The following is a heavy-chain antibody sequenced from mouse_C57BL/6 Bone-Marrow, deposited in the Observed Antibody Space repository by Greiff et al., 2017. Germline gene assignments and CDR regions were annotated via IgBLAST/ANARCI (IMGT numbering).Heavy chain of an antibody. CDR2: ISDGGSYT. V-gene: IGHV5-4*03. J-gene: IGHJ4*01. D-gene: IGHD2-5*01. CDR3: ARDSNRYARDY. CDR1: GFTFSSYA. Sequence: EVKLVESGGGLVKPGGSLKLSCAASGFTFSSYAMSWVRQTPEKRLEWVATISDGGSYTYYPDNVKGRFTISRDNAKNNLYLQMSHLKSEDTAMYYCARDSNRYARDYWGQGTSVTVSS.